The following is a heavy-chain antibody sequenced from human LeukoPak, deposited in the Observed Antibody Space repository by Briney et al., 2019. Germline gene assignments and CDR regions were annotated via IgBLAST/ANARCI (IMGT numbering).Heavy chain of an antibody. CDR3: ARDGSYYVVSNWFDP. CDR1: GYTFTGYY. CDR2: INPNSGDT. D-gene: IGHD1-26*01. J-gene: IGHJ5*02. V-gene: IGHV1-2*02. Sequence: ASVKVSCKASGYTFTGYYMHWVRQAPGQGLEWMGWINPNSGDTNYAQKFQGRVTMTRDTSISTAYMELSRLRSDDTAVYYCARDGSYYVVSNWFDPWGQGTLVTVSS.